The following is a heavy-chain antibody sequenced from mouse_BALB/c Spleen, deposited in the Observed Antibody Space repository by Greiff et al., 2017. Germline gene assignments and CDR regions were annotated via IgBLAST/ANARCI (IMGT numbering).Heavy chain of an antibody. CDR2: MWSGGST. D-gene: IGHD6-5*01. CDR1: GFSLTSYG. J-gene: IGHJ1*01. V-gene: IGHV2-2*02. CDR3: ARNGAYPWYFDV. Sequence: VQLQQSGPGLVQPSQSLSITCTVSGFSLTSYGVHWVRQSPGKGLEWLGVMWSGGSTDYNAAFISRLSISKDNSKSQVFFKMNSLQANDTAIYYCARNGAYPWYFDVWGAGTTVTVSS.